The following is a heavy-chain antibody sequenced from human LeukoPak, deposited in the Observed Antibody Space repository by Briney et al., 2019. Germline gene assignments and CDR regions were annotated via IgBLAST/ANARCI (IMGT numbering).Heavy chain of an antibody. D-gene: IGHD4-17*01. CDR3: ARPLSGHGDYRDGAFDY. CDR1: GFTLSSYG. Sequence: GRSLRLSCAASGFTLSSYGMHWVRQAPGKGLEWVAVIWYDGSNKYYADSVKGRFTISRDNSKNTLYLQMNSLRAEDTAVYYCARPLSGHGDYRDGAFDYWGQGTLVTVSS. J-gene: IGHJ4*02. CDR2: IWYDGSNK. V-gene: IGHV3-33*01.